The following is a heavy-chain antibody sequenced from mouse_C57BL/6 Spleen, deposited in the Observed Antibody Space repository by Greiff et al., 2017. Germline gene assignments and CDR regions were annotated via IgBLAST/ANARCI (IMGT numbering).Heavy chain of an antibody. CDR1: GFTFSDYG. J-gene: IGHJ4*01. CDR2: ISSGSSTI. Sequence: EVQRVESGGGLVKPGGSLKLSCAASGFTFSDYGMHWVRQAPEKGLEWVAYISSGSSTIYYADTVKGRFTISRDNAKNTLFLQMTSLRSEDTAMYYCARSLGLYYYAMDYWGQGTSVTVSS. D-gene: IGHD4-1*01. V-gene: IGHV5-17*01. CDR3: ARSLGLYYYAMDY.